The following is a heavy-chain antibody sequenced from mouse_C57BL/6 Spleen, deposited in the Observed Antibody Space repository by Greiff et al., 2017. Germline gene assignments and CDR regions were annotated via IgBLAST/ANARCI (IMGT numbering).Heavy chain of an antibody. CDR2: IYPGSGST. CDR3: ERSYDYDGSWFAY. CDR1: GYTFTSYW. J-gene: IGHJ3*01. D-gene: IGHD2-4*01. V-gene: IGHV1-55*01. Sequence: QVQLQQPGAELVKPGASVKMSCKASGYTFTSYWITWVKQRPGQGLEWIGDIYPGSGSTNYNEKFKSKATLTVDTSSSTAYMQLSSLTSEDSAVYYCERSYDYDGSWFAYWGQGTLVTVSA.